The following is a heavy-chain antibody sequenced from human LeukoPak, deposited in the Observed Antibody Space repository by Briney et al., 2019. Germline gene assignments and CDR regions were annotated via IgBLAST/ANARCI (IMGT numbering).Heavy chain of an antibody. V-gene: IGHV4-39*01. Sequence: SETLSLTCTVSGVSISSSSYYWGWIRQPPGKGLEWIGSIYYSGSTYYNPSLKSRVTISVDTSKNQFSLKLSSVTAADTAVYYCARHPYSSSSEWFDPWGQGTLVTVSS. CDR3: ARHPYSSSSEWFDP. CDR2: IYYSGST. CDR1: GVSISSSSYY. J-gene: IGHJ5*02. D-gene: IGHD6-6*01.